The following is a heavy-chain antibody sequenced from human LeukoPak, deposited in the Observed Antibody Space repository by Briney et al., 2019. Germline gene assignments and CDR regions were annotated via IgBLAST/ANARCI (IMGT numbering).Heavy chain of an antibody. CDR1: GFTFSSYE. Sequence: GGSLRLSCAASGFTFSSYEMNWVRQAPGKGLQWASYISSSGSTIYYADSVKGRFTISRDNAKNSLYLQMNSLRAEDTAVYYCARNSGSYMNLYYYYGMDVWGKGTTVTVSS. CDR2: ISSSGSTI. D-gene: IGHD3-10*01. J-gene: IGHJ6*04. CDR3: ARNSGSYMNLYYYYGMDV. V-gene: IGHV3-48*03.